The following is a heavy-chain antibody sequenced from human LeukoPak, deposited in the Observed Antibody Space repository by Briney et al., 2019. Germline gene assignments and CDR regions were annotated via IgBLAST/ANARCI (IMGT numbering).Heavy chain of an antibody. V-gene: IGHV3-23*01. CDR3: AKRRYDSSGHFDS. CDR2: ISGDGYNT. Sequence: GGSLRLSRAASGFTFNSYAMSWVRQAPGKGLEWVSTISGDGYNTYYADSVKGRFTISKDNSKNTLYMRMSSLRAEDTAVYYCAKRRYDSSGHFDSWGQGTLVTVSS. CDR1: GFTFNSYA. J-gene: IGHJ4*02. D-gene: IGHD3-22*01.